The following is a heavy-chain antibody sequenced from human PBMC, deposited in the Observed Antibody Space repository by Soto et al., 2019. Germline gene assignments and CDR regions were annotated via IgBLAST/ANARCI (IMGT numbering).Heavy chain of an antibody. D-gene: IGHD3-10*01. CDR2: ISPYNDYT. CDR1: GYTFIRYG. J-gene: IGHJ6*02. CDR3: ARGCYYYNTWGKLSHYGLDV. Sequence: ASVKVSCKASGYTFIRYGITWVRQAPGQGLEWMGWISPYNDYTIYAQKHQGRDTMTTDTSTRTVYMDLRRMKSDDTAVYYCARGCYYYNTWGKLSHYGLDVWGQGTSVTVSS. V-gene: IGHV1-18*01.